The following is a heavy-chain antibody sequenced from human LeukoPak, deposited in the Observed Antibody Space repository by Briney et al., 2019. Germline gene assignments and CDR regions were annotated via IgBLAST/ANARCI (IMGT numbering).Heavy chain of an antibody. CDR1: EFTFSTLS. Sequence: GGSLRLSCAASEFTFSTLSMSWVRQAPGKGLEWVSSISGSGTYIYYADPVKGRFTISRDNAKNSLYLQMNSLRAEDTAVYYCATYSSLNRREFQFWGQGTLLTVSS. V-gene: IGHV3-21*01. J-gene: IGHJ1*01. CDR2: ISGSGTYI. D-gene: IGHD3-22*01. CDR3: ATYSSLNRREFQF.